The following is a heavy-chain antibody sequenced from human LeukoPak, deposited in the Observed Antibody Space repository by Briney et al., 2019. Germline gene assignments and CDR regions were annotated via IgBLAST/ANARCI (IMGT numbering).Heavy chain of an antibody. J-gene: IGHJ4*02. Sequence: ASGKVSCKASGYTFTSYGISWGRQAPGQGLEWMGWISAYNGNTNYAQKLQGRVTMTTDTSTSTAYMELRSLRSDDTAVYYCARDFPGGYYDSSGTNFDYWGQGTLVTVSS. CDR3: ARDFPGGYYDSSGTNFDY. CDR1: GYTFTSYG. CDR2: ISAYNGNT. V-gene: IGHV1-18*01. D-gene: IGHD3-22*01.